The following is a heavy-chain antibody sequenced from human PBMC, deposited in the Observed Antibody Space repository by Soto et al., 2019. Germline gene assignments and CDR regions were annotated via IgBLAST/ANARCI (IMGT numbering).Heavy chain of an antibody. CDR2: ISGSGTST. CDR3: AKGITGTDGLDY. Sequence: GGSLRLSCAASGFTFSSYAMSWVRQAPGKGLEWVSGISGSGTSTYYADSVKGRFTISRDNSKNTLYLQMNSLRAEDTAIYYCAKGITGTDGLDYWGQGTLVTVSS. D-gene: IGHD1-20*01. J-gene: IGHJ4*02. CDR1: GFTFSSYA. V-gene: IGHV3-23*01.